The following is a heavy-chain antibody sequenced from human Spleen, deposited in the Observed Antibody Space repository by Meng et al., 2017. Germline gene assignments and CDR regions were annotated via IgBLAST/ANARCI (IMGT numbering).Heavy chain of an antibody. J-gene: IGHJ6*02. V-gene: IGHV3-21*01. D-gene: IGHD3-22*01. Sequence: GESLKISCAASGFTFSSYAMNWVRQAPGKGLEWVSVISSSSSSYKHYADSVKGRFTISRDNAKNSLYLQMNSLRVEDTAVYYCAREGCYDSSGYKGMDVWGQGTTVTVSS. CDR3: AREGCYDSSGYKGMDV. CDR2: ISSSSSSYK. CDR1: GFTFSSYA.